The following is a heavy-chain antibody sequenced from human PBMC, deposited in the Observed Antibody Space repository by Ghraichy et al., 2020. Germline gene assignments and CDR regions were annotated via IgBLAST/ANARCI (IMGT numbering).Heavy chain of an antibody. CDR1: GDSIISNNW. Sequence: SETLSLTCAVSGDSIISNNWWSWVRQPPGKGLEWIGEIFHSGSTNYNPSLKSRITISLDKSKNQFSLKMTSVTAADTAVYYCAREIDQLRYFDTCGQGTLVTVSS. J-gene: IGHJ4*02. V-gene: IGHV4-4*02. CDR2: IFHSGST. CDR3: AREIDQLRYFDT. D-gene: IGHD2-2*01.